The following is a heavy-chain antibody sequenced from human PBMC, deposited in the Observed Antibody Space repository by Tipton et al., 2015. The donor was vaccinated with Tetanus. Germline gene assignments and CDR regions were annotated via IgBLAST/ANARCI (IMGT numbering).Heavy chain of an antibody. CDR1: GGSISSGGYY. CDR3: AKRSVSARFDD. CDR2: IYYSGST. V-gene: IGHV4-31*03. Sequence: TLSLTCTVSGGSISSGGYYWSWIRQYPGRGLEWIGYIYYSGSTYYNPSLKSRVTISVDTSKNQFSLKLTSVTAADTAVYFCAKRSVSARFDDWGQGTLVTVSS. J-gene: IGHJ4*02. D-gene: IGHD6-6*01.